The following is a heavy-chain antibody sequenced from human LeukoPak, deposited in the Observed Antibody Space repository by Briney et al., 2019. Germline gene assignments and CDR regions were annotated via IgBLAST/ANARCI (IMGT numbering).Heavy chain of an antibody. D-gene: IGHD3-10*01. CDR1: GGSISSYY. Sequence: ASETLSLTCTVSGGSISSYYWSWIRQPPGKGLEWIGYIYYSGSTNYNPSLKSRVTISVDTSKNQFSLKLSSVTAADTAVYYCARSGDRALKGNWFDPRGQGTLVTVSS. CDR3: ARSGDRALKGNWFDP. CDR2: IYYSGST. J-gene: IGHJ5*02. V-gene: IGHV4-59*08.